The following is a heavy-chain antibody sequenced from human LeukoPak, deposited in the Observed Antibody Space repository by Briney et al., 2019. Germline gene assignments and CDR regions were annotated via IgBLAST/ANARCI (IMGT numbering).Heavy chain of an antibody. Sequence: SQTLSLTCTVSGGSISSGGYYWSWIRQHPGKGLEWIGYIYYSGSTYYNPSLKSRVTISVDTSKNQFSLKLSSMTAADTAVYYCARGGYGDYGFDYWGQGTLVTVSS. CDR2: IYYSGST. V-gene: IGHV4-31*03. CDR1: GGSISSGGYY. J-gene: IGHJ4*02. D-gene: IGHD4-17*01. CDR3: ARGGYGDYGFDY.